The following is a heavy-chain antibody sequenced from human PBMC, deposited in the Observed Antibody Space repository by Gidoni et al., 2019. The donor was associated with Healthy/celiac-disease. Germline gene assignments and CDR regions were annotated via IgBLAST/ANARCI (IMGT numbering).Heavy chain of an antibody. V-gene: IGHV1-8*01. D-gene: IGHD3-3*01. CDR2: MTPKSCNT. Sequence: QVQLVQSGAEVKKPGASVKVSCKASGYTFTSYDINWVRQATGQGLECMGWMTPKSCNTGYAQKFQVRVTMTRNTSISTAYMELSSLRSEDTAVYYCARGITIFGVVTPNWFDPWGQGTLVTVSS. J-gene: IGHJ5*02. CDR3: ARGITIFGVVTPNWFDP. CDR1: GYTFTSYD.